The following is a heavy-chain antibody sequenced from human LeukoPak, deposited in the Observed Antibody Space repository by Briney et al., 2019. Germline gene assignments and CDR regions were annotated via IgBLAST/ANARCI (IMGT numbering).Heavy chain of an antibody. CDR2: IYPGDSDT. D-gene: IGHD2-2*02. V-gene: IGHV5-51*01. CDR3: ARRGNCSSTNCYSWEFDY. Sequence: GEPLKISCKGSGYSFTSYWIGWVRQMPGKGLEWMGIIYPGDSDTRYSPSFQGQVTISADKSISTAYLQWSSLKASDTAMYYCARRGNCSSTNCYSWEFDYWGQGTLVTVSS. CDR1: GYSFTSYW. J-gene: IGHJ4*02.